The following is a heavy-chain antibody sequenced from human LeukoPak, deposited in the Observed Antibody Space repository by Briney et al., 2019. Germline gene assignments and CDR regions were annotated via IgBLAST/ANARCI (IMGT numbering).Heavy chain of an antibody. V-gene: IGHV1-2*02. CDR1: GYTLTGYY. J-gene: IGHJ4*02. CDR2: INPNSGGT. CDR3: ARFLPRIAY. Sequence: AASVQVPCKASGYTLTGYYMHWVRQAPGQGLEWMGWINPNSGGTNYAQNFQGRVTMTRDTSTSTAYMELSRLRSDDTAVFYCARFLPRIAYWGQGTLVTVSS.